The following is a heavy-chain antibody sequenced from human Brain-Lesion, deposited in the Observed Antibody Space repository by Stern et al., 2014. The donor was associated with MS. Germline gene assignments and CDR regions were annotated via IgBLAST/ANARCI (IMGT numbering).Heavy chain of an antibody. CDR3: ATTRWDLFTWNWFDP. D-gene: IGHD1-26*01. CDR2: IHDSGST. CDR1: GGSISSSGYY. V-gene: IGHV4-61*02. J-gene: IGHJ5*02. Sequence: QVQLVQSGPGLVKPSQTLSLTCTVSGGSISSSGYYWSWIRQPADKGLEWIGRIHDSGSTYYNPSLTSRVTILMDTAKNPFSLKLPSVTAADTAVYYCATTRWDLFTWNWFDPWGQGTLVTVSS.